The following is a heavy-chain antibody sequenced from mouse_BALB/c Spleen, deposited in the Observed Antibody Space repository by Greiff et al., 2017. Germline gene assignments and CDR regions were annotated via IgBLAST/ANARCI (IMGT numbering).Heavy chain of an antibody. Sequence: EVQLQQSGPGLVKPSQSLSLTCTVTGYSITSDYAWNWIRQFPGNKLEWMGYISYSGSTSYNPSLKSRISITRDTSKNQFFLQLNSVTTEDTATYYCAVFYYYAMDYWGQGTSVTVSS. CDR2: ISYSGST. CDR3: AVFYYYAMDY. CDR1: GYSITSDYA. J-gene: IGHJ4*01. V-gene: IGHV3-2*02.